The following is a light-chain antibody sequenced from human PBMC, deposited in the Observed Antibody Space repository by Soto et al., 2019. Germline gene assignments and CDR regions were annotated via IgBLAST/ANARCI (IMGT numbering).Light chain of an antibody. J-gene: IGLJ1*01. CDR1: SSDVGGYNY. Sequence: QSVLTQPASVSGSPGQSITISCTGTSSDVGGYNYVSWYQQHPGKAPKLMIYDVGNRPSGVSNRFSGSKSGNTASLTISGLQAEDEADYYCRSYTSSSTLVFGTGSKVTVL. CDR3: RSYTSSSTLV. CDR2: DVG. V-gene: IGLV2-14*01.